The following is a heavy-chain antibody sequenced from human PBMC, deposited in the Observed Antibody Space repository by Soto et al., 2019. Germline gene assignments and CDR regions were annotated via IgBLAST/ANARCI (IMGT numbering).Heavy chain of an antibody. D-gene: IGHD3-10*01. Sequence: QVQLVESGGGVVQPGRSLRLSCAASGFTFSSYGMHWVRQAPGKGLEWVAVIWYDGSNKYYADSVKGRFTISRDNSKNTLYRQMNSRRAEDTAVYYCARDGTYYYGSGSPGYFQHWGQGTLVTVSS. CDR3: ARDGTYYYGSGSPGYFQH. V-gene: IGHV3-33*01. CDR1: GFTFSSYG. J-gene: IGHJ1*01. CDR2: IWYDGSNK.